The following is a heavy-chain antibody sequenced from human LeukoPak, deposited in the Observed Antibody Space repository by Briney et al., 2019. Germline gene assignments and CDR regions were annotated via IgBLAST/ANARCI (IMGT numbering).Heavy chain of an antibody. CDR3: ARQAEWELLYYFDY. CDR1: GGSIRNYY. Sequence: PSETLSLTCTVSGGSIRNYYWSWIRQPPGKGLEWIGYIYYSGSTNYNTSLKSRVTISVDTPKNQFFLKLNSVTAADTAVYYCARQAEWELLYYFDYWGQGTLVTVSS. V-gene: IGHV4-59*08. D-gene: IGHD1-26*01. CDR2: IYYSGST. J-gene: IGHJ4*02.